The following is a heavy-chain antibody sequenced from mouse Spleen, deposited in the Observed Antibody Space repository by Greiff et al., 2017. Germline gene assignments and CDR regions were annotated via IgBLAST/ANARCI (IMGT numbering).Heavy chain of an antibody. J-gene: IGHJ2*01. CDR1: GFNIKDTY. V-gene: IGHV14-3*02. Sequence: EVQLVESGAELVKPGASVKLSCTASGFNIKDTYMHWVKQRPEQGLEWIGRIDPANGNTKYDPKFQGKATITADTSSNTAYLQLSSLTSEDTAVYYGARANGNYPYFDYWGQGTTLTVSS. D-gene: IGHD2-1*01. CDR2: IDPANGNT. CDR3: ARANGNYPYFDY.